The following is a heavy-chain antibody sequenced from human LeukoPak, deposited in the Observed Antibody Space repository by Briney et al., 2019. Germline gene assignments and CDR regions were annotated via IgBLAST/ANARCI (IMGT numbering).Heavy chain of an antibody. Sequence: GGSLRLSCAASGLTFSSYWMSWVRQAPGKGLEWVANIKQDGSEKYYVDSVKGRFTISRDNAKNSLYLQMNSLRAEDTAVYYCARIQTVAVAAAGDFDYWGQGTLVTVSS. V-gene: IGHV3-7*03. CDR3: ARIQTVAVAAAGDFDY. D-gene: IGHD6-13*01. J-gene: IGHJ4*02. CDR1: GLTFSSYW. CDR2: IKQDGSEK.